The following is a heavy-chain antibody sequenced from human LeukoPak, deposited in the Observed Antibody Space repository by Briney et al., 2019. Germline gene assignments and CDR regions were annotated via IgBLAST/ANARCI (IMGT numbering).Heavy chain of an antibody. CDR1: GFTFSAYY. V-gene: IGHV3-11*01. J-gene: IGHJ6*02. CDR3: VKHNPWCGELSGDPDNNHGMDV. Sequence: GGSLRLSCAASGFTFSAYYMSWIRQAPGQGLEWVSYISSSGSTIYYADSVKGRFTISRDNAKNSPYLQMTTLRAADTAVYYCVKHNPWCGELSGDPDNNHGMDVWGQGTTVTVSS. CDR2: ISSSGSTI. D-gene: IGHD3-10*01.